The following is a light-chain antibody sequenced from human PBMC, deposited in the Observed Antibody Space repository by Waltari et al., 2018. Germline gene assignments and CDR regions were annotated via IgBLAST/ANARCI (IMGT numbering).Light chain of an antibody. CDR3: QQYDDWPRT. V-gene: IGKV3-15*01. CDR1: QSVGTS. J-gene: IGKJ1*01. CDR2: RVS. Sequence: EIVMTQSPASRSVSPGDRVTLSCRASQSVGTSLAWYQQRPGRAPRLLVYRVSTRASDIPARFSGSGSGTDFSLSISTLQSEDFAVYYCQQYDDWPRTFGQGTKVEIK.